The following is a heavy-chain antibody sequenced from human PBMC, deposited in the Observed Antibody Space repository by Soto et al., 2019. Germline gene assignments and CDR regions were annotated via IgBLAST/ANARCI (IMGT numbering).Heavy chain of an antibody. V-gene: IGHV1-69*01. CDR2: IIPIFGTA. D-gene: IGHD6-19*01. Sequence: QVQLVQSGAQVKKPGSSVKVSCKASGGTFSSYAISWVRQAPGQGLEWMGGIIPIFGTANYAQKFQGRVTITADESTSTAYMELSSLRSEDTAVYYCARKGVSIAVELYYYYGMDVWGQGTTVTVSS. J-gene: IGHJ6*02. CDR1: GGTFSSYA. CDR3: ARKGVSIAVELYYYYGMDV.